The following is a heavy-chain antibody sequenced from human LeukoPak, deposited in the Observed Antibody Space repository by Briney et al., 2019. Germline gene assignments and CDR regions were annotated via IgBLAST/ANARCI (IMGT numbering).Heavy chain of an antibody. D-gene: IGHD3-16*01. CDR1: GFTFSSYA. CDR3: ARDRGDGYFDY. Sequence: PGGSLRLSCAASGFTFSSYAMHWVRQAPGKGLEYVSAISSNGGSTYYANSVKGRFTISRDNSKNTLYLQMGSLRAEDMAVYYRARDRGDGYFDYWGQGTLVTVSS. J-gene: IGHJ4*02. V-gene: IGHV3-64*01. CDR2: ISSNGGST.